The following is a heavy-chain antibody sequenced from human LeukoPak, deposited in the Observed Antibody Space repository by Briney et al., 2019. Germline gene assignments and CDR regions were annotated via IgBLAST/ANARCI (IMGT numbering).Heavy chain of an antibody. CDR2: IRSKAYGGTT. J-gene: IGHJ3*02. Sequence: GGSLRLSCAASGFTFRDYALSWVRQAPGKGLEWVSIIRSKAYGGTTDYAASVKGRFTISRDDSKSIAYLQMNSLRTEDTALYYCTRDLYWNDGSNAFDMWGQGTVVTVPS. CDR1: GFTFRDYA. V-gene: IGHV3-49*04. D-gene: IGHD1-1*01. CDR3: TRDLYWNDGSNAFDM.